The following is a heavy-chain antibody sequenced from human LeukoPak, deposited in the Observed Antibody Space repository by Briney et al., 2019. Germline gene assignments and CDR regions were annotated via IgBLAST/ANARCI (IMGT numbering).Heavy chain of an antibody. J-gene: IGHJ4*02. V-gene: IGHV1-2*04. D-gene: IGHD3-22*01. Sequence: ASVTVSCKASGYTFTGYYMHWVRQAPGQGVEWMGWINPNSGGTNYAQKFQGWVTMTRAPSISTAYMELSRLRSDATAVYYCARESTGIDSYDSSPFFDYRGQGTLVTVSS. CDR1: GYTFTGYY. CDR3: ARESTGIDSYDSSPFFDY. CDR2: INPNSGGT.